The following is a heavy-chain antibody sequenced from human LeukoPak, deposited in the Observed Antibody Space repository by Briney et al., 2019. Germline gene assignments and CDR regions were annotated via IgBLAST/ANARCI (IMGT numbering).Heavy chain of an antibody. CDR2: ISGSGGST. CDR1: GFTFSSYG. CDR3: AKDVNDFWSGNYWTYYFDY. J-gene: IGHJ4*02. V-gene: IGHV3-23*01. Sequence: GGSLRLSCAASGFTFSSYGMSWVRQAPGKGLEWVSAISGSGGSTYYADSVKGRFTISRDNSKNTLYLQMNSLRAEDTAVYYCAKDVNDFWSGNYWTYYFDYWGQGTLVTISS. D-gene: IGHD3-3*01.